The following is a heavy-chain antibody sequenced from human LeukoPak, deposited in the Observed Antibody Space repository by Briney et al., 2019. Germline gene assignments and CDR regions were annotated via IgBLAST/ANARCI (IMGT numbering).Heavy chain of an antibody. CDR3: ARGGDYRPLYYYYYMDV. D-gene: IGHD4-11*01. CDR1: GYIFTAHY. V-gene: IGHV1-2*02. J-gene: IGHJ6*03. CDR2: INPNIGDT. Sequence: VASVKVSCKASGYIFTAHYIHWVRQVPGQGLEWMGWINPNIGDTDYAQKFQGRVIMTRDTSMSTAYMELTRLRSDDAAVYYCARGGDYRPLYYYYYMDVWGKGTTVIVSS.